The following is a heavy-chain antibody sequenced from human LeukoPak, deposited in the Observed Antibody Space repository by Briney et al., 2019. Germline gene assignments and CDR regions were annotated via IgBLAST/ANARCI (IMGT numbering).Heavy chain of an antibody. D-gene: IGHD1-14*01. CDR3: GRGISGVPPAIDC. Sequence: GGSLRLSCAASAASGFTFSSYGMSWVRQASGKGLEWVSSITGSGASTFYADSVKGRFTISRDNAKNTLYLQMNSLRAEDTAVFYCGRGISGVPPAIDCWGQGTLVTVSS. CDR1: GFTFSSYG. V-gene: IGHV3-23*01. J-gene: IGHJ4*02. CDR2: ITGSGAST.